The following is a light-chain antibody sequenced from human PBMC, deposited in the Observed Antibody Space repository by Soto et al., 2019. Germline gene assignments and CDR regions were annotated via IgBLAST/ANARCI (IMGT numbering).Light chain of an antibody. Sequence: QAALTQPASVSGSPGQSITISCTGTSSDVGSYNYLSWYQQHPGKAPTLMIYDVSNRPSWVSHRFSGSKFVNTASLTISGLPDEDEAAYYCSSYTSSSTYVVFGGGTKLTVL. V-gene: IGLV2-14*01. CDR1: SSDVGSYNY. J-gene: IGLJ2*01. CDR3: SSYTSSSTYVV. CDR2: DVS.